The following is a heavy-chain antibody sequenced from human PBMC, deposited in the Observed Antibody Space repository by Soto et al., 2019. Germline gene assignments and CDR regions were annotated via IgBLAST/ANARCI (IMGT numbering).Heavy chain of an antibody. D-gene: IGHD5-18*01. CDR3: ARGYSYGETYYYYYGMDV. Sequence: ASVKVSCKASGYTYTNHGISWVRQAPGQGLEWMGWISAYNGNTNYAQKLQGRVTMTTDTSTSTAYMELRSLRSDDTAVYYCARGYSYGETYYYYYGMDVWGQGTTVTVSS. V-gene: IGHV1-18*01. CDR2: ISAYNGNT. CDR1: GYTYTNHG. J-gene: IGHJ6*02.